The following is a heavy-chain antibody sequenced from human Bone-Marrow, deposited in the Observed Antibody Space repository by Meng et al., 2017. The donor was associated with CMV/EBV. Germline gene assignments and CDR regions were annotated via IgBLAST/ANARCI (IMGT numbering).Heavy chain of an antibody. Sequence: GGSLRLSCAASGFTVSSNYMSWVRQAPGKGLEWVSVIYSGGSTYYADSVKGRFTISRDNSKNTLYLQMNSLRAEDTAVYYCARGGSEVVPAAIGYYGMDVWGQGTTVTVSS. J-gene: IGHJ6*02. CDR1: GFTVSSNY. CDR3: ARGGSEVVPAAIGYYGMDV. D-gene: IGHD2-2*02. CDR2: IYSGGST. V-gene: IGHV3-53*05.